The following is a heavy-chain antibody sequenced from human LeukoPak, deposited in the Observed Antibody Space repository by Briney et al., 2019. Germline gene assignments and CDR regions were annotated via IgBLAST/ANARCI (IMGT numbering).Heavy chain of an antibody. Sequence: PSETLSLTCAVYGGSFSGYYWSWIRQPPGKGLEWIGEINHSGSTNYNPSLKSRVTISVDTSKNQFSLKLSSVTAADTAVYYCARRGVRGVIALLDYWGQGTLVTVSS. D-gene: IGHD3-10*01. V-gene: IGHV4-34*01. CDR1: GGSFSGYY. J-gene: IGHJ4*02. CDR2: INHSGST. CDR3: ARRGVRGVIALLDY.